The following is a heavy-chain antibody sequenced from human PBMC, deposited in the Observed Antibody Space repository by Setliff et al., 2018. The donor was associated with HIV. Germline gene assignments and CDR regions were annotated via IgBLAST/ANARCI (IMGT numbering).Heavy chain of an antibody. CDR2: MYGGGNT. Sequence: PWGSLRLSCAASGFTVSTNYMSWVRQAPGKGLEWVSVMYGGGNTDYADSVKGRFTISRDNSKNTLYLHMNSLRAEDTAMYYCARDSKAAMVGSDDFDIWGQGKMVTVSS. D-gene: IGHD5-18*01. V-gene: IGHV3-53*01. CDR3: ARDSKAAMVGSDDFDI. CDR1: GFTVSTNY. J-gene: IGHJ3*02.